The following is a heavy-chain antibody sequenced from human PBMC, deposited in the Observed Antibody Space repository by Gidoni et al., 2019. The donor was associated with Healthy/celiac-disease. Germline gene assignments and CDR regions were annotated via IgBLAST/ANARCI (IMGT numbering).Heavy chain of an antibody. CDR3: ARTGGYCSSTSCYALIPHWFDP. D-gene: IGHD2-2*03. CDR2: IYYSGST. Sequence: QVQLQESGPGLVKPSETLSLTCTVSGGSVSSGSYYWSWIRQPPGKGLEWIGYIYYSGSTNYNPSLKSRVTISVDTSKNQFFLKLSSVTAADTAVYYCARTGGYCSSTSCYALIPHWFDPWGQGTLVTVSS. V-gene: IGHV4-61*01. J-gene: IGHJ5*02. CDR1: GGSVSSGSYY.